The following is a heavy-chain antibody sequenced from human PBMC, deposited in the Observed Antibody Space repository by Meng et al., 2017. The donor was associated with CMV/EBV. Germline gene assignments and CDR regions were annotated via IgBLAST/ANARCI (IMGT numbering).Heavy chain of an antibody. CDR3: ARVQVWYQLLCYFDY. J-gene: IGHJ4*02. Sequence: GGSLRLSCAASGFTFSSYSMNWVRQAPGKGLEWVSSISSSSSYIYYADSVKGRFTISRDNAKNSLYLQMNSLRAEDTAVYYCARVQVWYQLLCYFDYWGQGTLVTVSS. CDR1: GFTFSSYS. V-gene: IGHV3-21*01. D-gene: IGHD2-2*01. CDR2: ISSSSSYI.